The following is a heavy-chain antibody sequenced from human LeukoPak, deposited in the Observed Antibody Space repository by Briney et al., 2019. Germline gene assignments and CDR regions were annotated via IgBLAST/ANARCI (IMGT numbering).Heavy chain of an antibody. CDR2: INTDGSDT. D-gene: IGHD1-26*01. CDR1: GFTFNSYW. Sequence: GGSLRLSCAASGFTFNSYWMHWVRQAPGKGLVRVSRINTDGSDTDYADSVKGRFTVSRDSAKNTLYLQMNSLRADDTAVYYCARLSGNYQYYFDQWGQGTLVTVSS. CDR3: ARLSGNYQYYFDQ. J-gene: IGHJ4*02. V-gene: IGHV3-74*01.